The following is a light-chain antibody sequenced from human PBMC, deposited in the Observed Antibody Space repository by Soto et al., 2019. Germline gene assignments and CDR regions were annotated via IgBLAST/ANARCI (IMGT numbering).Light chain of an antibody. CDR1: QSVLYSSDNKNY. CDR3: QQYYTTLT. J-gene: IGKJ4*01. V-gene: IGKV4-1*01. Sequence: DIVMTQSPDSLAVSLGERATINCKSSQSVLYSSDNKNYLAWYQQKPGQPPKLLIYWASTRDSGIPDRFSGSGSGADFTLTISSLQADDVAVYYCQQYYTTLTFGGGTKVEIK. CDR2: WAS.